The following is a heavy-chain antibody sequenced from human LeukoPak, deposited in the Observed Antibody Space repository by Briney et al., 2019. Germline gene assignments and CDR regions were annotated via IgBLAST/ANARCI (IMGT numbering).Heavy chain of an antibody. CDR2: MNPNSGNT. V-gene: IGHV1-8*01. Sequence: ASVKVSCKASVYTFTSYDINWVRQATGQGLEWMGWMNPNSGNTGYAQKFQGRVTMTRNTSISTAYMELSSLRSEDPAVYYCARSLSRIKLYNWFDPWGQGTLVTVSS. CDR1: VYTFTSYD. CDR3: ARSLSRIKLYNWFDP. D-gene: IGHD2/OR15-2a*01. J-gene: IGHJ5*02.